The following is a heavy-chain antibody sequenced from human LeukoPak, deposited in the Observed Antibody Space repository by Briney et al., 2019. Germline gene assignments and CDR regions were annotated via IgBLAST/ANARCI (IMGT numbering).Heavy chain of an antibody. D-gene: IGHD3-22*01. CDR2: ISSSSSYI. CDR1: GFTFSSYS. Sequence: GGSLRLSCAASGFTFSSYSMNWVRQAPGKGLEWVSSISSSSSYIYYSDSVKGRFTISRDNAKNSLYLQMNSLRAEDTAVYYCARELYYYDSSGYGSIDYWGQGTLVTVSS. CDR3: ARELYYYDSSGYGSIDY. V-gene: IGHV3-21*01. J-gene: IGHJ4*02.